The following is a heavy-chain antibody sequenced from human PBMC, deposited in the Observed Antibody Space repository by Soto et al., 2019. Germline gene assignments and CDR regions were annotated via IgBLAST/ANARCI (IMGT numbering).Heavy chain of an antibody. CDR1: GFTFSSYG. D-gene: IGHD6-13*01. CDR3: AKDQLAAAGSTDSYYYYYGMDV. J-gene: IGHJ6*02. Sequence: GGSLRLSCAASGFTFSSYGMHWVRQAPGKGLERVAVISYDGSNKYYADSVKGRFTISRDNSKNTLYLQMNSLRAEDTAVYYCAKDQLAAAGSTDSYYYYYGMDVWGQGTTVTVSS. CDR2: ISYDGSNK. V-gene: IGHV3-30*18.